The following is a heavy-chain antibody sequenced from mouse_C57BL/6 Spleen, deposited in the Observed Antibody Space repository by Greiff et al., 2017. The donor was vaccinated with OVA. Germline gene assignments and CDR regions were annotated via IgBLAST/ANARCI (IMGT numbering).Heavy chain of an antibody. Sequence: QVQLQQPGAELVKPGASVKLSCKASGYTFTSYWMHWVKQRPGRGLEWIGRIDPSSGGTKYNEKFKSKATLSVDKPSSTAYLQISSLTSEDSAVWSCARAECMGALDYSLFAYWGQGTLVTVSA. CDR3: ARAECMGALDYSLFAY. CDR1: GYTFTSYW. CDR2: IDPSSGGT. J-gene: IGHJ3*01. D-gene: IGHD2-13*01. V-gene: IGHV1-72*01.